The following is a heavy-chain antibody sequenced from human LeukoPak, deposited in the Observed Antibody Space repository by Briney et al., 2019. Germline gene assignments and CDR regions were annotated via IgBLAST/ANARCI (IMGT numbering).Heavy chain of an antibody. V-gene: IGHV3-11*04. CDR3: AELGITMIGGV. CDR1: GFTFSDYW. J-gene: IGHJ6*04. CDR2: ISSSGSTI. Sequence: GGPLRLSCAASGFTFSDYWMHWVRQAPGKGLEWVSYISSSGSTIYYADSVKGRFTISRDNAKNSLYLQMNSLRAEDTAVYYCAELGITMIGGVWGKGTTVTISS. D-gene: IGHD3-10*02.